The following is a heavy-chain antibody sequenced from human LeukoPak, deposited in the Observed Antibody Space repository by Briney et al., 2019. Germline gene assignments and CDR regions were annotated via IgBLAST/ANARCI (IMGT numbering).Heavy chain of an antibody. CDR2: IWYDGSNK. V-gene: IGHV3-33*01. D-gene: IGHD6-19*01. J-gene: IGHJ4*02. Sequence: GGSLRLSCAASGFTFSSYGMHWVRQAPGKGLEWVAVIWYDGSNKYYADSVKGRFTISRDNSKNTLYLQMNSLRAEDTAVYSCARPYSSGWYGDFDHWGQGTLVTVSS. CDR1: GFTFSSYG. CDR3: ARPYSSGWYGDFDH.